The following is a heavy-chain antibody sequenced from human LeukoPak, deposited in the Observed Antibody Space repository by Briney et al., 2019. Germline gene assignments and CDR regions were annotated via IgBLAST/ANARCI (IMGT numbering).Heavy chain of an antibody. D-gene: IGHD5-18*01. V-gene: IGHV4-39*07. CDR2: INHSGST. CDR3: ARGRRGYSYGQVGFDY. Sequence: PSETLSLTCTVSGGSISSGGDYWSWIRQPPGKGLEWIGEINHSGSTNYNPSLKSRVTISVDTSKNQFSLKLSSVTAADTAVHYCARGRRGYSYGQVGFDYWGQGTLVTVSS. J-gene: IGHJ4*02. CDR1: GGSISSGGDY.